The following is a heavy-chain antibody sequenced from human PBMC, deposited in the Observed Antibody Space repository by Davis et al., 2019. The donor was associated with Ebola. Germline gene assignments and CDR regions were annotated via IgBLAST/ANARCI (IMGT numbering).Heavy chain of an antibody. J-gene: IGHJ4*02. D-gene: IGHD2-2*01. CDR1: GYTFTSYA. Sequence: ASVKVSCKASGYTFTSYAMNWVRQAPGQGLEWMGWINTNTGNPTYAQGFTGRFVFSLDTSVSTAYLHISSLKAEDSAVYYCAKDEDHTMPSHWGQGTLVTVSS. CDR2: INTNTGNP. V-gene: IGHV7-4-1*02. CDR3: AKDEDHTMPSH.